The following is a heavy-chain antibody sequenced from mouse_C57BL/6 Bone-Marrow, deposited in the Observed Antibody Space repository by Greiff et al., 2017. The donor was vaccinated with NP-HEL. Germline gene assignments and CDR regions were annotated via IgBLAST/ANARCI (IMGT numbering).Heavy chain of an antibody. V-gene: IGHV5-16*01. CDR2: INYDGSST. Sequence: EVQGVESEGGLVQPGSSMKLSCTASGFTFSDYYMAWVRQVPAKGLEWVANINYDGSSTYYLDALKSRFIISSDNAKNILYLQMRSLKSEDTATYYCAREGGLRRRTYAMDYWGQGTSVTVSS. J-gene: IGHJ4*01. CDR3: AREGGLRRRTYAMDY. CDR1: GFTFSDYY. D-gene: IGHD2-4*01.